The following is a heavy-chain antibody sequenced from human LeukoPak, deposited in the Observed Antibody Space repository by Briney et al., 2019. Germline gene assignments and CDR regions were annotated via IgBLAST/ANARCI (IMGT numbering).Heavy chain of an antibody. V-gene: IGHV3-30*19. CDR3: ARSATPYSSGWQTSY. J-gene: IGHJ4*02. Sequence: GGSLRLSCAASGFTFSSYGMHWVRQAPGKGLEWVALMSFDGTNEYYADSVKGRFTISRDYSKNTLYLQMNSLRGEDTAVYYCARSATPYSSGWQTSYWGQGTRVTVSS. CDR1: GFTFSSYG. D-gene: IGHD2-15*01. CDR2: MSFDGTNE.